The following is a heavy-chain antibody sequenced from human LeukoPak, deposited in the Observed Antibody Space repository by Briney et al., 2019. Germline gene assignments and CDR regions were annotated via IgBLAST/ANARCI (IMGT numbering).Heavy chain of an antibody. D-gene: IGHD2-15*01. CDR2: INHSGSA. J-gene: IGHJ4*02. V-gene: IGHV4-34*01. CDR3: ARGPPLYCSGGSCYSSFRGAYRIFDY. CDR1: GGSFSGYY. Sequence: SETLSLTCAVYGGSFSGYYWSWIRQPPGKGLEWIGEINHSGSANYNPSLKSRVTISVDTSKNQFSLKLSSVTAADTAVYYCARGPPLYCSGGSCYSSFRGAYRIFDYWGQGTLVTVSS.